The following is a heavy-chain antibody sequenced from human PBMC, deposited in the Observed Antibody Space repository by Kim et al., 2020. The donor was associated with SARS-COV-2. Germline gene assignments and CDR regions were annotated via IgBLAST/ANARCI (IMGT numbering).Heavy chain of an antibody. CDR3: ARRPTAKVLRFLEWLLYLDY. CDR1: GGSISSSSYY. Sequence: SETLSLTCTVSGGSISSSSYYWGWIRQPPGKGLEWIGSIYYSGSTYYNPSLKSRVTISVDTSKNQFSLKLSSVTAADTAVYYCARRPTAKVLRFLEWLLYLDYWGQGTLVTVSS. D-gene: IGHD3-3*01. J-gene: IGHJ4*02. CDR2: IYYSGST. V-gene: IGHV4-39*01.